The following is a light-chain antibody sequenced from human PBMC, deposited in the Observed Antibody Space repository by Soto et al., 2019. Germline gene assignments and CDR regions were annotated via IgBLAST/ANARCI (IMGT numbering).Light chain of an antibody. CDR1: QSISTY. Sequence: DVQMTQSPSSLSASVGDRVTITCRASQSISTYLNWYQHKPGKAPKLLIYGASSLQSGVPSRFSGGGSATDFTLTISSLQPDDFATYYCQQSHSTPLSFGPGTRVDIK. V-gene: IGKV1-39*01. CDR2: GAS. J-gene: IGKJ3*01. CDR3: QQSHSTPLS.